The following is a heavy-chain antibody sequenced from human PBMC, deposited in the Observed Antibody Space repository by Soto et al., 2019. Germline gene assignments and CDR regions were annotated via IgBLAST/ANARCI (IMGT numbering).Heavy chain of an antibody. J-gene: IGHJ5*02. CDR2: ISGSGGST. CDR3: AKGPYGSGSYYGNWFDP. V-gene: IGHV3-23*01. Sequence: GGSLRLSCAASGFTFSSYAMSWVRQAPGKGLEWVSAISGSGGSTYYADSVEGRFTISRDNSKNTLYLQMNSLRAEDTAVYYCAKGPYGSGSYYGNWFDPWGQGTLVTVSS. CDR1: GFTFSSYA. D-gene: IGHD3-10*01.